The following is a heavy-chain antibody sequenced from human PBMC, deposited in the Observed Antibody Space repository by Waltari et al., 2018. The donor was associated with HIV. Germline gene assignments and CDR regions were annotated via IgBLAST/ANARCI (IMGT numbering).Heavy chain of an antibody. J-gene: IGHJ3*01. Sequence: GSLRLSCAASGFIFTDFAMDWVRQAPGKGLEWVSAIRGGGETFYADSVKGRFTISRDNSKNTLYLQMNSLRADDAAVYYCVKDSGRAADVFDLWGQGTMVTVSS. CDR1: GFIFTDFA. CDR3: VKDSGRAADVFDL. D-gene: IGHD3-10*01. V-gene: IGHV3-23*01. CDR2: IRGGGET.